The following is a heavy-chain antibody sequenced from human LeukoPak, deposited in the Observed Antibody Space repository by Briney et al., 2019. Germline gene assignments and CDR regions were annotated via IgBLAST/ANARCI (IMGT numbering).Heavy chain of an antibody. CDR1: GFTFGDYA. V-gene: IGHV3-49*03. Sequence: GGSLRLSCRASGFTFGDYAMSWFRQGPGKGLEWVGFIRRKPYGGTTEYAASVKGRLTISRDDSKGIAYLQMNSLQTEDTAVYYCTRSAFGDYFYWGQGTLVTVSS. CDR2: IRRKPYGGTT. CDR3: TRSAFGDYFY. D-gene: IGHD3-22*01. J-gene: IGHJ4*02.